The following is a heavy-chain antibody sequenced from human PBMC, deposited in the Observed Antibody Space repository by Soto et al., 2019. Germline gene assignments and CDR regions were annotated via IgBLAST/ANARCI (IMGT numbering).Heavy chain of an antibody. V-gene: IGHV1-69*12. CDR1: GGTFSSYA. D-gene: IGHD2-15*01. J-gene: IGHJ4*02. Sequence: QVQLVQSGAEVKKPGSSVKVSCKASGGTFSSYAISWVRQAPGQGLEWMGGIIPIFGTANYAQKFQGRVTITADESTSTADMELSSLRSEDTAVYYCAMKDIVVVVAAHTSDYWGQGTLVTVSS. CDR3: AMKDIVVVVAAHTSDY. CDR2: IIPIFGTA.